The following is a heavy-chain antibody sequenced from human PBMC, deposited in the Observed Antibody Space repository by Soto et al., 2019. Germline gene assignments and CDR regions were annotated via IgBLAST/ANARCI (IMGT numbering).Heavy chain of an antibody. J-gene: IGHJ6*02. D-gene: IGHD1-26*01. CDR1: GFSVTTNY. CDR3: AKKTPSSIQGWAFGMDV. V-gene: IGHV3-53*02. Sequence: EVQLVETGGGLIQPGGSLRLSCLASGFSVTTNYIIWVRQPPGKGLEWVSTTFTGGSTHYADSVKGRFSISRDNSKITVYLHMNNLRVEDTAVYYCAKKTPSSIQGWAFGMDVWGQGTTVSVSS. CDR2: TFTGGST.